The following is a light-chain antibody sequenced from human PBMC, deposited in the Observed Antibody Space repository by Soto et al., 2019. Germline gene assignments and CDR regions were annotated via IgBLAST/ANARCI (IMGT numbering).Light chain of an antibody. CDR1: QSVSSN. CDR2: GAS. J-gene: IGKJ4*01. Sequence: EMVMTQSPATLSVSPGERATLSCRASQSVSSNLAWYQQKPGQAPRLLIYGASTRATGIPARFSGSGSGTEFTLTISSLQSEDSAVYYCQQYNDWPLTFGGGTKVEIK. V-gene: IGKV3-15*01. CDR3: QQYNDWPLT.